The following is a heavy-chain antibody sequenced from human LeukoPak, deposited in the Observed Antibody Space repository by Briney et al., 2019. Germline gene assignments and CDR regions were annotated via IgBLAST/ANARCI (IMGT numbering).Heavy chain of an antibody. CDR2: IIPIFGTA. J-gene: IGHJ4*02. Sequence: ASVKVSCKASGGTFSSYAISWVRQAPGQGREWMGRIIPIFGTANYAQKFQGRVTITTDESTSTAYMELSSLRSEDTAVYYCAREVDTDMVFDYWGQGTLVTVSS. D-gene: IGHD5-18*01. CDR3: AREVDTDMVFDY. V-gene: IGHV1-69*05. CDR1: GGTFSSYA.